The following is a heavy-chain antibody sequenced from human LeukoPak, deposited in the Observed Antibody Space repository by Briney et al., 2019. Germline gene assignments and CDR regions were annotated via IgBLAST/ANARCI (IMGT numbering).Heavy chain of an antibody. V-gene: IGHV4-4*07. CDR3: ARDVIAAPGTADY. CDR1: GDSIGGFY. D-gene: IGHD6-13*01. Sequence: PSGTLSLTCSVSGDSIGGFYWSWIRQPAGKGLEWIGRIYTSGSTNYNPSLKSRVTMSVDTSQNQFSLKLSSVTAADTAVYYCARDVIAAPGTADYWGQGTLVTVSS. CDR2: IYTSGST. J-gene: IGHJ4*02.